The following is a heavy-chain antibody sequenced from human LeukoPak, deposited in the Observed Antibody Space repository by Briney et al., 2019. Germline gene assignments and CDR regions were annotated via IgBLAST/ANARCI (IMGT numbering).Heavy chain of an antibody. CDR2: IYHSGST. Sequence: PSETLSLTCTVSGGSISSFYWSWIRQPPGKGLEWIGYIYHSGSTNYNTSLKSRVTISVDTSKNQFSLNLSSVTAADTAVYYCTRCARYCGSGCYPDAFDIWGQGTMVTVSS. CDR3: TRCARYCGSGCYPDAFDI. J-gene: IGHJ3*02. V-gene: IGHV4-59*01. CDR1: GGSISSFY. D-gene: IGHD2-21*02.